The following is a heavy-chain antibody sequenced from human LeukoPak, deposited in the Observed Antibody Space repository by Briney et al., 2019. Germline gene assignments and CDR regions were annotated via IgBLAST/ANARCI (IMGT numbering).Heavy chain of an antibody. J-gene: IGHJ4*02. CDR1: GGSFHDYY. D-gene: IGHD3-22*01. V-gene: IGHV4-34*01. CDR2: INHSGST. Sequence: SETLSLTCAVFGGSFHDYYWTWIRQSPGKGLEWIGEINHSGSTYNNPSLKSRVTMSVDTSRNQFSLKLSAVTAADTAVYYCARGYPRAYYYDSSGYYYFDYWGQGTLVTVSS. CDR3: ARGYPRAYYYDSSGYYYFDY.